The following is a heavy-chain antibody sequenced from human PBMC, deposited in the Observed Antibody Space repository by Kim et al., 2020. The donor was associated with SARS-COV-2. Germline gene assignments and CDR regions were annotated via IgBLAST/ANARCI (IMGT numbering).Heavy chain of an antibody. CDR3: AREGLMITFGGVIAPYYYYGMDV. Sequence: ASVKVSCKASGYTFTSYAMNWVRQAPGQGLEWMGWINTNTGNPTYAQGFTGRFVFSLDTSVSTAYLQISSLKAEDTAVYYCAREGLMITFGGVIAPYYYYGMDVWGQGTTVTVSS. CDR1: GYTFTSYA. J-gene: IGHJ6*02. CDR2: INTNTGNP. D-gene: IGHD3-16*02. V-gene: IGHV7-4-1*02.